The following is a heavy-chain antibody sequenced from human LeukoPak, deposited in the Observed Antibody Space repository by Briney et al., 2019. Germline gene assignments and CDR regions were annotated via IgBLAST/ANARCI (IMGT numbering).Heavy chain of an antibody. J-gene: IGHJ4*02. Sequence: ASVKVSCKSSGYTFTVYYIHWVRQPPGQGLECVGLITPNSDGTNYAHRFQGRGAMTSDTSNATAYKELSRLRSDDTAVYYCARERREAEEVGAFDYWGQGTLVTVSS. CDR1: GYTFTVYY. D-gene: IGHD1-26*01. CDR3: ARERREAEEVGAFDY. CDR2: ITPNSDGT. V-gene: IGHV1-2*02.